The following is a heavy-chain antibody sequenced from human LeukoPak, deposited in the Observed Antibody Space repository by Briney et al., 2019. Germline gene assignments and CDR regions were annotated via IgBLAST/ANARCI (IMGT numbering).Heavy chain of an antibody. CDR1: GFTFDDYA. J-gene: IGHJ4*02. CDR3: ANGVAGSSDDYGDYVFDY. D-gene: IGHD4-17*01. CDR2: ISWNSGSI. Sequence: SGGSLRLSCAASGFTFDDYAMHWVRQAPGKGLEWVSGISWNSGSIGYADSVKGRFTISRDNAKNSLYLQMNSLRAEDTALYYCANGVAGSSDDYGDYVFDYWGQGTLVTVSS. V-gene: IGHV3-9*01.